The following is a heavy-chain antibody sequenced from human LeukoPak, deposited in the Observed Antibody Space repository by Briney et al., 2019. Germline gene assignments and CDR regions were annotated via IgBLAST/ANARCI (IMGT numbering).Heavy chain of an antibody. CDR3: AKEIGHSGTYYGDAFDI. CDR2: LSYDGSSK. V-gene: IGHV3-30*18. D-gene: IGHD1-26*01. CDR1: GFTFSRDG. Sequence: GGSLSLSCAASGFTFSRDGMHWVRQAPGKGLEWVAVLSYDGSSKYYADSVKGRFTISRDNSKNTLFLQMNSLRAEDTAVYYCAKEIGHSGTYYGDAFDIWGQGTMVTVSS. J-gene: IGHJ3*02.